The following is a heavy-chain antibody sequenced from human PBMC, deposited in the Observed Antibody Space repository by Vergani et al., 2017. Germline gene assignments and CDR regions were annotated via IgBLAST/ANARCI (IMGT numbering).Heavy chain of an antibody. D-gene: IGHD1-26*01. CDR2: IYTSGST. J-gene: IGHJ6*02. CDR3: ARDGGYSGSYPLDPLQDYYGMDV. CDR1: GGSISSGSYY. V-gene: IGHV4-61*02. Sequence: QVQLQESGPGLVKPSQTLSLTCTVSGGSISSGSYYWSWIRQPAGKGLEWIGRIYTSGSTTYNPSLKSRVTISVDTSKNQFSLKLSSVTAADTAVYYCARDGGYSGSYPLDPLQDYYGMDVWGQGTTVTVSS.